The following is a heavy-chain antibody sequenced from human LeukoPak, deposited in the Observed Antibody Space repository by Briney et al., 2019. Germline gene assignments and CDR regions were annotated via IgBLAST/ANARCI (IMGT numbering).Heavy chain of an antibody. D-gene: IGHD2-21*02. Sequence: PSETLSLTCAVYGGSFSSLYWSWIRQSPGKGLEWIGEMSHGGGAKYNPSLKARVTISLDTSKSQFSLRLNSVTAADTAVYYCAKSLYCDGDCPWGQGTLVTVSS. CDR3: AKSLYCDGDCP. V-gene: IGHV4-34*01. CDR2: MSHGGGA. CDR1: GGSFSSLY. J-gene: IGHJ5*02.